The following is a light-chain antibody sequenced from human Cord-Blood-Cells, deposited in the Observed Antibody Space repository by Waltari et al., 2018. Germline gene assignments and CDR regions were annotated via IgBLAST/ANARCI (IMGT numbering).Light chain of an antibody. Sequence: DIQMTQSPSTLSASVGDRVTITCRASQSISSWLAWYQQKPGKAPKLLSYKASSLESGVPSRFSGSGSGTEFTLTISSLQPDDFATYDCQQYNSYSWTFGQGTKGKSN. CDR2: KAS. V-gene: IGKV1-5*03. CDR1: QSISSW. J-gene: IGKJ1*01. CDR3: QQYNSYSWT.